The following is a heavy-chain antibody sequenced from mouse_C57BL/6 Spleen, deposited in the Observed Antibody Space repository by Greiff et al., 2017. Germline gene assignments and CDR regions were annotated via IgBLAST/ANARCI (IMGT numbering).Heavy chain of an antibody. CDR3: SYGYDNWYFDV. V-gene: IGHV1-39*01. Sequence: EVKLMESGPELVKPGASVTISCKASGYSFTDYNMNWVKQSNGKSLEWIGVINPNYGTTSYNQKFKGKATLTVDQSSSTAYMQLNSLTSEDSSVYYCSYGYDNWYFDVWGTGTTVTVSS. D-gene: IGHD2-2*01. CDR1: GYSFTDYN. J-gene: IGHJ1*03. CDR2: INPNYGTT.